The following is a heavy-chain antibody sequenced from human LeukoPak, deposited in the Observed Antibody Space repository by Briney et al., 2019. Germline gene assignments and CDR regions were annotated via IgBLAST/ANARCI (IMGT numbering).Heavy chain of an antibody. CDR2: IIPIFGTA. J-gene: IGHJ6*02. CDR1: GGTFSSYA. V-gene: IGHV1-69*05. CDR3: ARGSGSGSQHYYGMDV. Sequence: GSSVKVSCKASGGTFSSYAISWVRQAPGQGLEWMGGIIPIFGTANYAQKFQGRVTITTDESTSTAYMELSSLRSEDTAVYYCARGSGSGSQHYYGMDVWGQGTTVTVSS. D-gene: IGHD3-10*01.